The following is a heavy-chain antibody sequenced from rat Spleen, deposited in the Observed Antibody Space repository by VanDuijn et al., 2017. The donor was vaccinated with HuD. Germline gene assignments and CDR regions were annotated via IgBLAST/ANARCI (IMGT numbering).Heavy chain of an antibody. CDR1: GFTFSNYY. Sequence: EVQLVESGGGLVQPGRSMKLSCAASGFTFSNYYMAWVRQAPTKGLEWVASISTVGGNTYYRDSVKGRFAISRDNAKSTLYLQMDSLRSEDTATYYCARLNYYYDGSYYYYFDYWGQGVMVTVSS. D-gene: IGHD1-12*02. CDR3: ARLNYYYDGSYYYYFDY. V-gene: IGHV5-25*01. J-gene: IGHJ2*01. CDR2: ISTVGGNT.